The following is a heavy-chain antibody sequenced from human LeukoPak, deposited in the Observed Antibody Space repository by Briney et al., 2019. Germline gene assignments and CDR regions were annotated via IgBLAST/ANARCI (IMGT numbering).Heavy chain of an antibody. D-gene: IGHD1-26*01. V-gene: IGHV3-23*01. CDR3: AKGRQVGATIDWFDP. Sequence: GGSLRLSCAASGFTFSSYAMSWVRQAPGEGLEWVSAISGSGGSTYYADSVKGRFTISRDNSKNTLYLQMNSLRAEDTAVYYCAKGRQVGATIDWFDPWGQGTLVTVSS. CDR2: ISGSGGST. J-gene: IGHJ5*02. CDR1: GFTFSSYA.